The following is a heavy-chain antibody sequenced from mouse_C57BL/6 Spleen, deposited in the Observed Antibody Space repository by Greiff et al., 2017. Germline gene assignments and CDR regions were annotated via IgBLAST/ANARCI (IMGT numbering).Heavy chain of an antibody. V-gene: IGHV1-82*01. J-gene: IGHJ1*03. CDR2: IYPGDGDT. D-gene: IGHD1-1*01. CDR3: ARGNYGSSLGYFEV. CDR1: GYAFSSSW. Sequence: QVQLQQSGPELVKPGASVKISCKASGYAFSSSWMNWVKQRPGKGLEWIGRIYPGDGDTNYNGKFKGKATLTADKSSSTAYMQLSSLTSEDSAVYFCARGNYGSSLGYFEVGGTGTTVTVS.